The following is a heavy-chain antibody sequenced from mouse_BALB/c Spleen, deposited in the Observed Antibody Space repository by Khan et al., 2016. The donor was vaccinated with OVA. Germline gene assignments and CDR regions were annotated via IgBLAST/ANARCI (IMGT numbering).Heavy chain of an antibody. CDR3: ARSSSTMFTTGLSY. J-gene: IGHJ3*01. D-gene: IGHD2-2*01. Sequence: EVQVVESGGGLVQPGGSRKLSCTASGFTFSSYGMYWVRQAPERGLEWVAYISSGSSTLHYADTVKGRFTISRDNPKHTLFLQMTSLRSEDTAMYYCARSSSTMFTTGLSYWGQGTLVTVSA. CDR2: ISSGSSTL. CDR1: GFTFSSYG. V-gene: IGHV5-17*02.